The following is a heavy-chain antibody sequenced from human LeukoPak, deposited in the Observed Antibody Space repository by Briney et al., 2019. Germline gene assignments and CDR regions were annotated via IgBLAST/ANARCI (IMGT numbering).Heavy chain of an antibody. V-gene: IGHV3-30*18. Sequence: GGSLRLSCAASGFTFSSYGMHWVRQAPGKGLEWVAVISYDGSNKNYADSVKGRFTISRDNSKNTLYLQMNSLRAEDTAVYYCAKGLQQLVINYWGQGTLVTVSS. CDR2: ISYDGSNK. J-gene: IGHJ4*02. D-gene: IGHD6-13*01. CDR3: AKGLQQLVINY. CDR1: GFTFSSYG.